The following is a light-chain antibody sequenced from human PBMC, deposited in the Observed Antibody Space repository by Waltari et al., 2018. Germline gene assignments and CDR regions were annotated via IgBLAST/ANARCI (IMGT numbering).Light chain of an antibody. CDR1: QTFTSN. CDR2: GAS. V-gene: IGKV3-15*01. Sequence: EIVMTQSPATLSVSPGERATLSCRASQTFTSNLAWYQQKPGQAPRLLFYGASTRATGIPARFSGSGSGTQFTLTISSLQSEDFVVYYCQQYNNRPYTFGQGTKLEIK. J-gene: IGKJ2*01. CDR3: QQYNNRPYT.